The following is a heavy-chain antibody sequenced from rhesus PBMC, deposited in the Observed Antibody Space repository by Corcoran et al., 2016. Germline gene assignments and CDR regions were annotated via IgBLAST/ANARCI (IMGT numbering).Heavy chain of an antibody. CDR1: GFSFRCYG. D-gene: IGHD5-24*01. J-gene: IGHJ4*01. CDR3: AKGARSQWTFIFDS. CDR2: ITYSVRT. V-gene: IGHV3S5*01. Sequence: EVQLVETGGGLVHLGESLILFCEASGFSFRCYGLSWVRQGPGKGLEWLSGITYSVRTYYAYTVKGRFTISRDNSKNTVSLQMNSLTTEDTAVYYCAKGARSQWTFIFDSWGQGVLVSVSS.